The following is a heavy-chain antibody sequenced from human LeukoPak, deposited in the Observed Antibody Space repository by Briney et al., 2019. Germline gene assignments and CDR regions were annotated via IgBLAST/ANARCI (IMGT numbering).Heavy chain of an antibody. J-gene: IGHJ6*02. Sequence: GGSLRLSCVISGFTFSNYWMTWVRQAPGKGLEWVANIKQDGSEKYYVDSVKGRFTISRDNAKSSLYLQMNSLRAEDTALYYCAKDIGHNSGYYLNYGMDVWGQGTTVTVSS. CDR2: IKQDGSEK. D-gene: IGHD3-22*01. CDR3: AKDIGHNSGYYLNYGMDV. CDR1: GFTFSNYW. V-gene: IGHV3-7*03.